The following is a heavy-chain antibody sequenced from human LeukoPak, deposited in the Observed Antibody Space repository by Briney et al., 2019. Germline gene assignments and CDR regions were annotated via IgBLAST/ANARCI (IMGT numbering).Heavy chain of an antibody. Sequence: GGSLRLSCAASGFTFSSYWMHWVRQAPGKGLEWVSYISTSASTIYYADSVKGRFTSSRDNAKNSLYLQMNSLRAEDTAVYYCARRGTSRSSYYFDYWGQGTLVTVSS. J-gene: IGHJ4*02. CDR2: ISTSASTI. CDR1: GFTFSSYW. V-gene: IGHV3-48*04. CDR3: ARRGTSRSSYYFDY.